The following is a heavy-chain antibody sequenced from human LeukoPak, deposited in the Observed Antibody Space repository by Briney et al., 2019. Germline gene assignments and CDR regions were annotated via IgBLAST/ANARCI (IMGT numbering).Heavy chain of an antibody. V-gene: IGHV1-2*06. CDR1: GYIFTAYY. CDR2: INPNSGGT. CDR3: AAEWELVFDY. Sequence: GASVKVSCKASGYIFTAYYMHWVRQAPGQGLEWMGRINPNSGGTNYAQKFQGRVTMTRDTSISTAYMELSRLRSDDTAVYYCAAEWELVFDYWGQGTLVTVSS. J-gene: IGHJ4*02. D-gene: IGHD1-26*01.